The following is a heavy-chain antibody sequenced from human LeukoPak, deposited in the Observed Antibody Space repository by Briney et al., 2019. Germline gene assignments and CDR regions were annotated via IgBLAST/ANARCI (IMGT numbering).Heavy chain of an antibody. CDR2: MYYSGST. V-gene: IGHV4-61*08. D-gene: IGHD1-26*01. Sequence: SETLSLTCTVSGGSVSSGGYYWSWIRQPPGKGLEWIGYMYYSGSTNYNPSLKSRVIISLDTSKNQFSLKLSSVTAADTAVYYCAKAGGTYYDSGRATLGYWGQGTLVTVSS. J-gene: IGHJ4*02. CDR1: GGSVSSGGYY. CDR3: AKAGGTYYDSGRATLGY.